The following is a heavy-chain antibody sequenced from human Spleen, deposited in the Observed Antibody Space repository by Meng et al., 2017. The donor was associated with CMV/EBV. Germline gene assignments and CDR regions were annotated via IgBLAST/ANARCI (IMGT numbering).Heavy chain of an antibody. CDR1: GFTFSSYW. V-gene: IGHV3-74*01. Sequence: ETLSLTCAASGFTFSSYWMHWVRQAPGKGLVWVSRIDSTGSSTAYADSVKGRFSVSRDNAKNTLYLQMNSLRAEDTAVYYCARGRSSSFVWGQGTLVTVSS. D-gene: IGHD6-6*01. CDR2: IDSTGSST. CDR3: ARGRSSSFV. J-gene: IGHJ4*02.